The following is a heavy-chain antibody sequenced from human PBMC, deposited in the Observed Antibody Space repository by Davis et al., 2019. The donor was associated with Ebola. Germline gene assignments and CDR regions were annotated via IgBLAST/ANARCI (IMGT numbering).Heavy chain of an antibody. J-gene: IGHJ6*02. CDR2: MNPNSGNT. V-gene: IGHV1-8*01. CDR1: GYTFTSYD. D-gene: IGHD2-8*01. CDR3: ARGGYCTNGVCYPLYGMDV. Sequence: ASVKVSCKASGYTFTSYDINWVRQATGQGLEWMGWMNPNSGNTGYAQKFQGRVTMTRNTSISTAYMELSSLRSEDTAVYYCARGGYCTNGVCYPLYGMDVWGQGTTVTVSS.